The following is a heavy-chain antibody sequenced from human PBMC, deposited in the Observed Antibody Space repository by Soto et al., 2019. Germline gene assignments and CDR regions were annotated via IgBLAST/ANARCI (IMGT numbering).Heavy chain of an antibody. J-gene: IGHJ5*02. CDR3: AGDQSGSYPYNWFDP. V-gene: IGHV3-33*01. CDR1: GFIFSSFA. CDR2: IWYDGGNK. Sequence: QVQLVESGGGVVQPGRSLRLSCAASGFIFSSFAMHWVRQAPGKGLEWVAVIWYDGGNKYYADSVRGRFTISRDNSKNTLYLQMNSLRAEDTAVYYCAGDQSGSYPYNWFDPWGQGTLVTVSS. D-gene: IGHD1-26*01.